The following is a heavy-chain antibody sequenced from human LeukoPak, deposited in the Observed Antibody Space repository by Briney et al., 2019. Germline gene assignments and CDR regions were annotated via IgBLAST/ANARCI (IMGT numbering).Heavy chain of an antibody. J-gene: IGHJ3*02. CDR2: MNPNSGNT. CDR3: ARGRGSSSWYAFHFDI. CDR1: GYTFTSYD. Sequence: ASVKVSCKASGYTFTSYDINWVRQATGQGLEWMGWMNPNSGNTGYAQKFQGRVTITRNTSISTAYMELSSLRSEDTAVYYCARGRGSSSWYAFHFDIWGQGTMVTVSS. D-gene: IGHD6-13*01. V-gene: IGHV1-8*03.